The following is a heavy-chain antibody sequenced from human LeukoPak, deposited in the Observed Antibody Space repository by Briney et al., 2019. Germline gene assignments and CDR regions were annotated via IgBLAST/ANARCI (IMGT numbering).Heavy chain of an antibody. Sequence: GGSLRLSCAVSGFSFSSYSMNWVRQAPGKGLEWVANIKQDGSEKYYVDSVKGRFTISRDNAKNSLYLQMNSLRAENTAVYYCARVIVVVTGNYMDVWGKGTTATISS. CDR1: GFSFSSYS. D-gene: IGHD2-21*02. CDR3: ARVIVVVTGNYMDV. CDR2: IKQDGSEK. J-gene: IGHJ6*03. V-gene: IGHV3-7*01.